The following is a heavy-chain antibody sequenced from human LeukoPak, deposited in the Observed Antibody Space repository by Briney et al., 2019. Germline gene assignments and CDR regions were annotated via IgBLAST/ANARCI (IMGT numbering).Heavy chain of an antibody. CDR3: AKDIFGCSSTSCYTESYSGDY. V-gene: IGHV3-9*01. CDR2: ISWNSGSI. J-gene: IGHJ4*02. CDR1: GFTFDDYA. Sequence: GGSLRLSCAASGFTFDDYAMHWVRQAPGKGLEWVSGISWNSGSIGYADSVKGRFTISRDNAKNSLYLQMNSLRAEDTALYYCAKDIFGCSSTSCYTESYSGDYWGQGTLVTVSS. D-gene: IGHD2-2*02.